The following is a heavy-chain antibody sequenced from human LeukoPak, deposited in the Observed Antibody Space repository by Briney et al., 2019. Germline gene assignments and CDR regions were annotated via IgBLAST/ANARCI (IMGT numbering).Heavy chain of an antibody. J-gene: IGHJ4*02. CDR2: ISSSSSYI. CDR3: AREMGYCSSTSCHGGGFDY. Sequence: GGSLRLSCAASGFTFSSNSMNWVRQAPGKGLERVSSISSSSSYIYYADSVKGRFTISRDNAKNSLYLQMNSLRAEDTAVYYCAREMGYCSSTSCHGGGFDYWGQGTLVTVSS. CDR1: GFTFSSNS. V-gene: IGHV3-21*01. D-gene: IGHD2-2*01.